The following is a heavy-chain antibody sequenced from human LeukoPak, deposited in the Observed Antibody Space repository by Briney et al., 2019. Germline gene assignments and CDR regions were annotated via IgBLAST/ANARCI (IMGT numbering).Heavy chain of an antibody. Sequence: GGSLRLSCAASGFTFSSYAMSWVRQAPGKGLEWVSAISGSGGSTYYADSGKGRFTISRDNSKNTLYLQMNSLRAEDTAVYYCARTYMVATGQVRGQNDYWGQGTLVTVSS. V-gene: IGHV3-23*01. D-gene: IGHD5-12*01. CDR2: ISGSGGST. CDR3: ARTYMVATGQVRGQNDY. CDR1: GFTFSSYA. J-gene: IGHJ4*02.